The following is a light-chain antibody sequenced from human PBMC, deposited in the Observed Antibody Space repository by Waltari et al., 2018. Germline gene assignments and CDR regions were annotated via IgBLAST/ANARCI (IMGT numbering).Light chain of an antibody. J-gene: IGKJ4*01. CDR2: ASS. V-gene: IGKV1-9*01. CDR3: QQLYSYPIT. Sequence: IQLTQSPSSLSASVGDRVTITCRASQVISSALAWYQQKPGKAPKLLISASSTLQSGVPPRFSGSGSGTDFTLTISSLQPEDFATYYCQQLYSYPITFGGGTKVEIK. CDR1: QVISSA.